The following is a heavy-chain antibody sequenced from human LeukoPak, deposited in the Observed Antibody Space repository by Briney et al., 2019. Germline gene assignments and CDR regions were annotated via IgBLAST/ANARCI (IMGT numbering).Heavy chain of an antibody. CDR1: GGSISSHY. CDR3: ARGYSNYPNYDYYYYMDV. CDR2: IYYSGST. Sequence: PSETLSLTCTVSGGSISSHYWSWIRQPPGKGLEWIGYIYYSGSTNYNPSLKSRVTISVDTSKNQFSLKLSSVTAADTAVYYCARGYSNYPNYDYYYYMDVWSKGTTVIVSS. V-gene: IGHV4-59*11. D-gene: IGHD4-11*01. J-gene: IGHJ6*03.